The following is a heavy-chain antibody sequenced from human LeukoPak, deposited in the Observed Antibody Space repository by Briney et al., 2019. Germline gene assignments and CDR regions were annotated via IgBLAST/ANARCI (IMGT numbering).Heavy chain of an antibody. CDR3: ARSGYDILTGYYRFDP. V-gene: IGHV4-31*03. J-gene: IGHJ5*02. Sequence: SETLSLTCTVSGGSISSGGYYWSWIRQHPGKGLEWIGYIYYSGSTYYNPSLKSRVTISVDTSKNQFSLKLSSVTAADTAVYYCARSGYDILTGYYRFDPWGQGTLVTVSS. CDR1: GGSISSGGYY. CDR2: IYYSGST. D-gene: IGHD3-9*01.